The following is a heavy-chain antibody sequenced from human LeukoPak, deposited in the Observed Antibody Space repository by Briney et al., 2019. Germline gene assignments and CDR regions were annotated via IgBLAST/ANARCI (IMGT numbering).Heavy chain of an antibody. CDR3: ARGSDSSGYFFFDY. V-gene: IGHV4-34*01. CDR1: GGSFSGYY. CDR2: INHSGST. Sequence: SETLSLTCAVYGGSFSGYYWSWIRQPPGKGLEWIGEINHSGSTNYNPSLKSRVTISVDTSKNQFSLKLSSVTAADTAVYYCARGSDSSGYFFFDYWGQGTLVIV. J-gene: IGHJ4*02. D-gene: IGHD3-22*01.